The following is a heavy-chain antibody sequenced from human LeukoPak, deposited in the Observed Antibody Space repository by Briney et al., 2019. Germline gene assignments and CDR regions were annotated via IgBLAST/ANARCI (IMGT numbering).Heavy chain of an antibody. Sequence: PSETLSLTCTVSGGSISSYYWSWIRQPPGKGLEWIGYIYHSGSTYYNPSLKSRVTISVDRSKNQFSLKLSSVTAADTAVYYCARNLGPTSTSLSAFDIWGQGTMVTVSS. J-gene: IGHJ3*02. CDR1: GGSISSYY. V-gene: IGHV4-59*12. CDR2: IYHSGST. CDR3: ARNLGPTSTSLSAFDI. D-gene: IGHD2-2*01.